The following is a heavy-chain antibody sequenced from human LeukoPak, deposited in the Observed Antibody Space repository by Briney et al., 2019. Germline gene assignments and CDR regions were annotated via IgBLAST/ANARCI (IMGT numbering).Heavy chain of an antibody. Sequence: SVKVSCKASGGTFSSYAISWVRQAPGQGLEWMGGIIPIFGTANYAQKFQGRVTITADESTSTAYMELSSLRSEDAAVYYCARTRNYDILTGYVHFDYWGQGTLVTVSS. V-gene: IGHV1-69*13. J-gene: IGHJ4*02. CDR3: ARTRNYDILTGYVHFDY. CDR2: IIPIFGTA. D-gene: IGHD3-9*01. CDR1: GGTFSSYA.